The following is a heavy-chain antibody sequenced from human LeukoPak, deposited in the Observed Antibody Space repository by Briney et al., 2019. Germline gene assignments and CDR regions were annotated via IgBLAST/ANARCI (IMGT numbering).Heavy chain of an antibody. CDR1: GFTFSSHW. Sequence: PGGSLRLSCAASGFTFSSHWMRWVRQAPGKGLVWVSHVNSEGSSTNYADSVKGRFTISRDNAKNSLYLQMNSLRAEDTAVYYCARSRAAEGPGAFDIWGQGTMVTVSS. D-gene: IGHD6-13*01. J-gene: IGHJ3*02. CDR3: ARSRAAEGPGAFDI. V-gene: IGHV3-74*01. CDR2: VNSEGSST.